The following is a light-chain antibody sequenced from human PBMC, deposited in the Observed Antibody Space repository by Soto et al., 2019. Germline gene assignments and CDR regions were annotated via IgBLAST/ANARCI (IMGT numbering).Light chain of an antibody. J-gene: IGKJ1*01. Sequence: DIQMTQSPSSLAASVGDRVTITCRASQNIRSYLNWYQQKPGKAPKLLIYAASSFQSGVPSRFSGSGSGTDFTLTITSLQPEDFATYCCQQSHSTPLTFGQGTKVEI. V-gene: IGKV1-39*01. CDR1: QNIRSY. CDR3: QQSHSTPLT. CDR2: AAS.